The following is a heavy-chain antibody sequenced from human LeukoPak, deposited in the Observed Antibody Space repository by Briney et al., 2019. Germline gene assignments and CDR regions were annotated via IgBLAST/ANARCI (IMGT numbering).Heavy chain of an antibody. CDR3: AKAGLPAALDY. J-gene: IGHJ4*02. V-gene: IGHV3-74*01. CDR2: IKGDGSRA. D-gene: IGHD2-2*01. Sequence: PGGSLRLSCAASGFTFGNYAMHWVRQAPGKGLEWISQIKGDGSRADYADSVKGQFTISRDNARNTLSLELTSLRTEDTAVYYCAKAGLPAALDYWGQGTLVTVSS. CDR1: GFTFGNYA.